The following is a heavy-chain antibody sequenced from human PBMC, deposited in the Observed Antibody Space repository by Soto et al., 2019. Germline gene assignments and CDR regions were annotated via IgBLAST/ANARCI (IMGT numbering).Heavy chain of an antibody. CDR3: ARDRPPRTSYSSSWYYFDY. V-gene: IGHV3-11*06. Sequence: GGSLRLSCAASGFTFSDYYMSWIRQAPGKGLEWVSYISSSSSYTNYADSVKGRFTISRDNAKNSLYLQMNSLRAEDTAVYYCARDRPPRTSYSSSWYYFDYWGQGPLVTVS. J-gene: IGHJ4*02. CDR2: ISSSSSYT. CDR1: GFTFSDYY. D-gene: IGHD6-13*01.